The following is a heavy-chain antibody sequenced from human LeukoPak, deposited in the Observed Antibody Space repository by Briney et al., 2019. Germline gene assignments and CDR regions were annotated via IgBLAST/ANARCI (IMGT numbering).Heavy chain of an antibody. CDR1: GGSISSYY. V-gene: IGHV4-59*01. J-gene: IGHJ4*02. Sequence: SETLSLTCTVSGGSISSYYWSWIRQPPGKGLEWIGCIYYSGSTNYIPSLKSRVTISVDTSKNQFSLKLSSVTAADTAVYYCARGRLYYDSSGTTRGENDYCGQGTLVTVSS. D-gene: IGHD3-22*01. CDR3: ARGRLYYDSSGTTRGENDY. CDR2: IYYSGST.